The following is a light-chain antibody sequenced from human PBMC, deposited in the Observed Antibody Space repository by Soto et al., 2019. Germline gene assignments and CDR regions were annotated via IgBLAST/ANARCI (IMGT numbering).Light chain of an antibody. CDR2: GNR. J-gene: IGLJ3*02. CDR3: QAYDYSLTAFV. CDR1: NSNLGAGYD. Sequence: QSVLTQPPSVSGAPGQRVAISCTGNNSNLGAGYDVHWYQQLPGAAPKLVIFGNRNRPSGVPERFSGSKSGTSASLAITGLXAEDEAAYYCQAYDYSLTAFVFGGGTKVTLL. V-gene: IGLV1-40*01.